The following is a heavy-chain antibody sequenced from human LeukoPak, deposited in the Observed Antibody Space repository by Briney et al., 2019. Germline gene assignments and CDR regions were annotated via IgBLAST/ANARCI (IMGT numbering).Heavy chain of an antibody. Sequence: SETLSLTCTVSGGSINSSSYYWGWIRQPPGKGLEWIGSIFYSGNTYDNPSLKSRVTISVDTSKNQFSLKLNSVTAADTAVYYCARGPYKYDGSGAFDIWGQGTMVTVSS. V-gene: IGHV4-39*01. CDR1: GGSINSSSYY. D-gene: IGHD3-22*01. CDR2: IFYSGNT. J-gene: IGHJ3*02. CDR3: ARGPYKYDGSGAFDI.